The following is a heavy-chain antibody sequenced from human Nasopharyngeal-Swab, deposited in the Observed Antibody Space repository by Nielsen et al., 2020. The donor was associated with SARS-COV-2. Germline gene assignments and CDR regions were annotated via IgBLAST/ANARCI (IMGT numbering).Heavy chain of an antibody. CDR3: ARPGMERETGFDY. V-gene: IGHV4-38-2*01. CDR1: GYSISSGYY. CDR2: IYHSGST. Sequence: SETLSLTCAVSGYSISSGYYWGCIRQPPGKGLEWIGSIYHSGSTYYNPSLKSRVTISVDTSKNQFSLKLSSVTAADTAVYYCARPGMERETGFDYWGQGTLVTVSS. J-gene: IGHJ4*02. D-gene: IGHD1-14*01.